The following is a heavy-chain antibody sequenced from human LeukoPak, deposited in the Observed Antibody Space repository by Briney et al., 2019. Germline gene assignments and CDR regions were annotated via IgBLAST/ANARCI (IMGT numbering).Heavy chain of an antibody. CDR2: ISAYNGNT. D-gene: IGHD3-10*01. V-gene: IGHV1-18*01. J-gene: IGHJ4*02. CDR1: GYTFTSYG. Sequence: ASVKVSCKASGYTFTSYGISWVRQAPGQGLEWMGWISAYNGNTNYAQKLQGRVTMTTDTSTSTAYMELRSLRSDDTAVYYCARVGTAGDGSQKFDYWGQGTLVTVSS. CDR3: ARVGTAGDGSQKFDY.